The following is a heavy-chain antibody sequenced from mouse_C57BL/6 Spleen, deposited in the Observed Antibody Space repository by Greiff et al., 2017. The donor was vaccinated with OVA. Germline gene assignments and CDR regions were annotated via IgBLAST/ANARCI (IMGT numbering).Heavy chain of an antibody. V-gene: IGHV1-12*01. CDR2: IYPGNGDT. CDR1: GYTFTSYN. Sequence: LQQSGAELVRPGASVKMSCTASGYTFTSYNMHWVKQTPRQGLAWIGAIYPGNGDTSYTQKFKGKATLPVDKSSSTAYMQLSSLTSEDSAVYFCATGDYDDQYYYAMDYWGQGTSVTVSS. D-gene: IGHD2-4*01. CDR3: ATGDYDDQYYYAMDY. J-gene: IGHJ4*01.